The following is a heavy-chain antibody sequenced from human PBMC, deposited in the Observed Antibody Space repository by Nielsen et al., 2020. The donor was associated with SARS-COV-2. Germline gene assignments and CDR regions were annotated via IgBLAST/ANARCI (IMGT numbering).Heavy chain of an antibody. J-gene: IGHJ3*02. CDR3: ARDGFPATYDSSGYDAFDI. Sequence: GESLKISCAASGFTVSSNYMSWVRQAPGKGLEWVSVIYSGGSTYYADSVKGRFTISRHNSKNTLYLQMNSLRAEDTAVYYCARDGFPATYDSSGYDAFDIWGQGTMVTVSS. V-gene: IGHV3-53*04. D-gene: IGHD3-22*01. CDR2: IYSGGST. CDR1: GFTVSSNY.